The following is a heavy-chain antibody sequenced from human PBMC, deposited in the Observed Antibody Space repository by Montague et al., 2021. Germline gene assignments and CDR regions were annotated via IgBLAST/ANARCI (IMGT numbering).Heavy chain of an antibody. J-gene: IGHJ5*02. CDR2: IKYDGSRT. CDR1: GFTFSNYW. V-gene: IGHV3-74*01. CDR3: ARWAFEAALDP. Sequence: SLRLSCAASGFTFSNYWMHWVRPAPGKGLVWVSHIKYDGSRTGYADSVKGRFTISRDNAKNTLYLQMNSLRVDDAAVYYCARWAFEAALDPWGQGTLVTVSS.